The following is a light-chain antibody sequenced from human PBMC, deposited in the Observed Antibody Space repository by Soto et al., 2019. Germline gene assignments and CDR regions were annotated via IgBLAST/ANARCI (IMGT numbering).Light chain of an antibody. J-gene: IGLJ2*01. Sequence: SYELTQPPSVSVAPGQTATLTCGGNDIRFKSVHWYQQRPGLAPVLVIYNDRDRPSGIPERFSGSTSVNTATLTISGAEAGDEADYYCQVWDSTTEHVVFGGGTQLTVL. CDR1: DIRFKS. V-gene: IGLV3-21*02. CDR2: NDR. CDR3: QVWDSTTEHVV.